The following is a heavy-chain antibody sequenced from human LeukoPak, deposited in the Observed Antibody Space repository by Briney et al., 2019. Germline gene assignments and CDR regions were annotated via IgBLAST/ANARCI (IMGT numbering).Heavy chain of an antibody. Sequence: PSETLSLTCTVSGGSISSGGYSWSWIRQHPGKGLEWIGYIYYSGSTYYNPSLKSRVTISVDTSKNQFSLKLSSVTAADTAVYYCARDNTGYSSGWYTPYYYYGMDVWGQGTTVTVSS. D-gene: IGHD6-19*01. V-gene: IGHV4-31*03. J-gene: IGHJ6*02. CDR1: GGSISSGGYS. CDR2: IYYSGST. CDR3: ARDNTGYSSGWYTPYYYYGMDV.